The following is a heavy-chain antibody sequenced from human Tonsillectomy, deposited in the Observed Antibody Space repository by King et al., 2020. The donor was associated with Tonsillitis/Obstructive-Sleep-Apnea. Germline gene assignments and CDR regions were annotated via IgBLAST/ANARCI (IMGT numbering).Heavy chain of an antibody. V-gene: IGHV2-26*01. D-gene: IGHD6-13*01. J-gene: IGHJ6*03. Sequence: TLKESGPVLVKPTETLTLTCTVSGFSLSSSGMGVGWIRLPPGKALEGLAFIFSNDERSYSTSLKIRLTVSKDTPKSQVVLTMTNMDPVDTATYYCARRRKQVVRTYYYYRDVWGKGTTVTVSS. CDR3: ARRRKQVVRTYYYYRDV. CDR2: IFSNDER. CDR1: GFSLSSSGMG.